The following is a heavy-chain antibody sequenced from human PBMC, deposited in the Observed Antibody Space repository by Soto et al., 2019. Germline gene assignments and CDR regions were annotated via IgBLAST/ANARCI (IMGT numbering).Heavy chain of an antibody. CDR2: IYHSGST. CDR1: GGSISSSNW. V-gene: IGHV4-4*02. Sequence: SETLSLTCAVSGGSISSSNWWSWVRQPPGKGLEWIGEIYHSGSTNYNPSLKSRVTISVDKSKNQFSLKLSSVTAADTAVYYCARFGSGVYATYGMDVWGQGTTVTVSS. J-gene: IGHJ6*02. D-gene: IGHD2-8*01. CDR3: ARFGSGVYATYGMDV.